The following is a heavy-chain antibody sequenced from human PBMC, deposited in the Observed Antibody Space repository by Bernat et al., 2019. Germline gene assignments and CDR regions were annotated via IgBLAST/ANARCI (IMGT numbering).Heavy chain of an antibody. CDR3: ARRRIAVAGTGGGGYCYYYMDV. J-gene: IGHJ6*03. CDR1: GFTFSSYA. Sequence: EVQLVESGGGLVQPGGSLRLSCAASGFTFSSYAMSWVRQAPGKGLEWVSAISGSGGSTYYADSVKGRFTISRDNSKNTLYLQMNSLRAEDTAVYYCARRRIAVAGTGGGGYCYYYMDVWGKGTTVTVSS. CDR2: ISGSGGST. D-gene: IGHD6-19*01. V-gene: IGHV3-23*04.